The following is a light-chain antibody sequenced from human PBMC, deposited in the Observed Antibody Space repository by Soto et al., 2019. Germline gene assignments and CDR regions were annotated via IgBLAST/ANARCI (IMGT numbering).Light chain of an antibody. J-gene: IGLJ1*01. CDR2: RND. V-gene: IGLV1-47*01. Sequence: QSVLTQPPSASGTPGQRVTISCSGNSSNIGSHYVYWYQHLPGTAPKLLISRNDQRPSGVPDRFSGSKSGTSASLAISGLRSEDEADYYCAAWDDSLNGHVFGTGTKVTVL. CDR3: AAWDDSLNGHV. CDR1: SSNIGSHY.